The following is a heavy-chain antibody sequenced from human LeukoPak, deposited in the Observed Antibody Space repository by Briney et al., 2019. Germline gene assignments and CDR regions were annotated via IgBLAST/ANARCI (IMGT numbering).Heavy chain of an antibody. CDR2: TNQDGSEK. D-gene: IGHD3-10*01. J-gene: IGHJ4*02. CDR1: GFTFSSYW. CDR3: ARELAGHYYGSGSSFDY. Sequence: GGSLRLSCAPSGFTFSSYWMSWVRQAPGKGLEWVANTNQDGSEKYYVDSVKGRFTISRDNAKKSLDLQMNSLRAEDTAVCYCARELAGHYYGSGSSFDYWGQGTLVTVSS. V-gene: IGHV3-7*01.